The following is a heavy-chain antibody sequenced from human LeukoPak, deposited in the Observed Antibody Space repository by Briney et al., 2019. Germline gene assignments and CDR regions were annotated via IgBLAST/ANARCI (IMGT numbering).Heavy chain of an antibody. J-gene: IGHJ4*02. V-gene: IGHV3-30-3*01. CDR3: ARDRSSSSWYSDSMGY. D-gene: IGHD6-13*01. CDR2: ISYDGSNK. Sequence: PGGSLRLSCAASGFTFSSYAIHWVRQAPGKGLEWVAVISYDGSNKYYADSVKGRFTISRDNSKNALYLQMNSLRAEDTAVYYCARDRSSSSWYSDSMGYWGQGTLVTVSS. CDR1: GFTFSSYA.